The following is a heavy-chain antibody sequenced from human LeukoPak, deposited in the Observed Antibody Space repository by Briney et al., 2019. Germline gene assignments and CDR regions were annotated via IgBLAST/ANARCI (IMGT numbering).Heavy chain of an antibody. Sequence: GGSLRLSCAASGFTFSSYWMSWVRQAPGKGLEWVANIKQDGSEKYYVDSVKGRFTISRDNSKNTLYLQMNSLRAEDTAVYYCARMPVAGGFDYWGQGTLVTVSS. J-gene: IGHJ4*02. CDR2: IKQDGSEK. CDR3: ARMPVAGGFDY. D-gene: IGHD6-19*01. CDR1: GFTFSSYW. V-gene: IGHV3-7*01.